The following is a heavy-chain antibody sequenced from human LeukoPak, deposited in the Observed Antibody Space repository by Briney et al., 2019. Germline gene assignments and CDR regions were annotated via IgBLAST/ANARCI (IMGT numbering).Heavy chain of an antibody. V-gene: IGHV3-30-3*01. Sequence: PGGSLRLSCAASGFTFSSYAMHWVRQAPGKGLEWVAVISYDGSNKYYADSVKGRFTISRDNSKNTLYLQMNSLRAEDTAVYYCARRPVADYYYGMDVWGQGTTVTVSS. D-gene: IGHD2-21*01. CDR1: GFTFSSYA. CDR2: ISYDGSNK. J-gene: IGHJ6*02. CDR3: ARRPVADYYYGMDV.